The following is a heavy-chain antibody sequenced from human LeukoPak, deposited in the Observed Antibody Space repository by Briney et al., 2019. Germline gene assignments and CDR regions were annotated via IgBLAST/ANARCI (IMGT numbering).Heavy chain of an antibody. CDR1: GFSCSNYA. CDR3: AKGPVSATVGAIILDY. CDR2: ISGSTGST. V-gene: IGHV3-23*01. D-gene: IGHD1-26*01. J-gene: IGHJ4*02. Sequence: GGSLRLSCAASGFSCSNYAMNWVRQAPGKGLEWVSLISGSTGSTYYADSVKGRFSISRDNSKNTVYLQMNSLRVEDTAVYYCAKGPVSATVGAIILDYWGQGTLVAVSS.